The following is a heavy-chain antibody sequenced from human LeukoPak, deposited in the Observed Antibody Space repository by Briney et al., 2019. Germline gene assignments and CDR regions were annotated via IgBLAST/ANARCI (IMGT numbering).Heavy chain of an antibody. D-gene: IGHD2-2*01. V-gene: IGHV4-59*01. CDR2: IYYSGST. CDR3: ARFRDYCSSTSCYLDYYYYYGMDV. Sequence: SETLSLTCTVSGGSISSYYWSWIRQPPGKGLAWIGYIYYSGSTNYNPSLKSRVTISLDTSKNQFSLKLSSVTAADTAVYYCARFRDYCSSTSCYLDYYYYYGMDVWGQGTTVTVSS. J-gene: IGHJ6*02. CDR1: GGSISSYY.